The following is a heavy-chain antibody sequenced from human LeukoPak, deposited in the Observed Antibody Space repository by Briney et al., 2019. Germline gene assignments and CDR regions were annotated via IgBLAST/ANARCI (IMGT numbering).Heavy chain of an antibody. J-gene: IGHJ6*03. CDR3: ARLGANPKRSSSWYDIYYYYYMDV. Sequence: ASVKVSCKASGYTFTSYDINWVRQATGQGLEWMGWMNPNSGNTGYAQKFQGRVTMTRNTSISTAYMELSSLRSEDTAVYYCARLGANPKRSSSWYDIYYYYYMDVWGKGTTVTISS. CDR1: GYTFTSYD. CDR2: MNPNSGNT. V-gene: IGHV1-8*01. D-gene: IGHD6-13*01.